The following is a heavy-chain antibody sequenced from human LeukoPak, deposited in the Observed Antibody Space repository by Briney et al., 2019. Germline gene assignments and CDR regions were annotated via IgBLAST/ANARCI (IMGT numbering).Heavy chain of an antibody. CDR2: INHSGST. D-gene: IGHD6-6*01. CDR3: ARDPIAARRYYYGMDV. CDR1: GGSFSGYY. V-gene: IGHV4-34*01. J-gene: IGHJ6*02. Sequence: PSETLSLTCAVYGGSFSGYYWSWIRQPPGKGLEWIGEINHSGSTNYNPSLKSRVTISVDTSKNQFSLKLSSVTAADTAVYYCARDPIAARRYYYGMDVWGQGTTVTVSS.